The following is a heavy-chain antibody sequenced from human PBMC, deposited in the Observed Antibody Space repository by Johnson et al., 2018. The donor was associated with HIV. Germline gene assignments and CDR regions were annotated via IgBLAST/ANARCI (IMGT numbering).Heavy chain of an antibody. CDR1: DFTVDSNY. D-gene: IGHD5-24*01. Sequence: VQLVESGGGLIQPGGSLRLSCAASDFTVDSNYMSWVRQAPGKGLEWVSVIYSGGNTYYADSVKGRCTISRDTSRNIVYLQMNNLRAEDTAVYYCARSPVWLRGFDIWGQGTMVTVSS. J-gene: IGHJ3*02. V-gene: IGHV3-53*01. CDR2: IYSGGNT. CDR3: ARSPVWLRGFDI.